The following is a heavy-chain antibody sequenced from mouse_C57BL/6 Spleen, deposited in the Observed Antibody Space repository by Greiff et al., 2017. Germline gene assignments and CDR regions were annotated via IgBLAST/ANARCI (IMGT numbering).Heavy chain of an antibody. CDR1: GFTFSSYT. Sequence: EVKLVESGGGLVKPGGSLKLSCAASGFTFSSYTMSWVRQTPEKRLERVATISGGGGNTYYPDSVKGRVTISRDNAKNTLYLQMSSLRSEDTALYYCARRGLDYWGQGTTLTVSS. CDR3: ARRGLDY. CDR2: ISGGGGNT. J-gene: IGHJ2*01. V-gene: IGHV5-9*01.